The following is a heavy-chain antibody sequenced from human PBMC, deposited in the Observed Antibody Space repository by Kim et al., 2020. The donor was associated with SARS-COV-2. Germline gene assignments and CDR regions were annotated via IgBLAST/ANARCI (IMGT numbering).Heavy chain of an antibody. CDR1: GFTFSSHV. Sequence: GGSLRLSCTASGFTFSSHVMHWVRQAPGKGLEWVAIITSDGSNTHYADSMKGRFTISRDNSRYTVSLLMNSLKREDTAVYYCAREWADYDSSGFDYWGQGTLVTVSS. CDR2: ITSDGSNT. CDR3: AREWADYDSSGFDY. D-gene: IGHD3-22*01. J-gene: IGHJ4*02. V-gene: IGHV3-30*04.